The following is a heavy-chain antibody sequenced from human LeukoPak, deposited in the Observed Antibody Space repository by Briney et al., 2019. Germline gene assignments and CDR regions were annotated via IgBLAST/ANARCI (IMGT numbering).Heavy chain of an antibody. CDR1: GGSISSGGYY. J-gene: IGHJ3*02. CDR2: IYYSGST. D-gene: IGHD3-22*01. Sequence: TLSLTCTVSGGSISSGGYYWSWIRQHPGKGLEWIGYIYYSGSTYYNPSLKSRVTISVDTSKNQFSLKLSSVTAADTAVYYCARDYYDSSGEALGAFDIWGQGTMVTVSS. CDR3: ARDYYDSSGEALGAFDI. V-gene: IGHV4-31*03.